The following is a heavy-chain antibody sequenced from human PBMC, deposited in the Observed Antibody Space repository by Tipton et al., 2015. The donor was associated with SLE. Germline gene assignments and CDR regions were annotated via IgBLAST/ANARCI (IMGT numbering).Heavy chain of an antibody. D-gene: IGHD6-13*01. Sequence: TLSLTCSVSGVSVSRGSYSWSWIRQHAGKGLQWIGRVSASGNTNYNPSLSSRVTLSLDTSRNQFSLKLTSVTAADTAVYYCARWAADSYMDVWGKGTTVTVSS. CDR2: VSASGNT. CDR3: ARWAADSYMDV. J-gene: IGHJ6*03. V-gene: IGHV4-61*02. CDR1: GVSVSRGSYS.